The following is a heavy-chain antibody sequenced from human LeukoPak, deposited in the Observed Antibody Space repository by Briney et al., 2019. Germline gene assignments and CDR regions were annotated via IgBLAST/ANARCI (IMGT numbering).Heavy chain of an antibody. V-gene: IGHV1-58*01. D-gene: IGHD6-19*01. Sequence: SVRVSCKASGFTFTTSAVQWVRQARGQRLEWIGWIVVGSGNTNYAQKFQERVTITRDMSTSTAYMELSSLRSADTAVYFCATGSGWYRFDYWGQGTLVTVSS. CDR3: ATGSGWYRFDY. CDR1: GFTFTTSA. CDR2: IVVGSGNT. J-gene: IGHJ4*02.